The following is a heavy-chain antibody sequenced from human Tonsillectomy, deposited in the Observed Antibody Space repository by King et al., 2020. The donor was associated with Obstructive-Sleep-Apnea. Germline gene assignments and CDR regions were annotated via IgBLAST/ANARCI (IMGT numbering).Heavy chain of an antibody. Sequence: VQMVESGGGVVQPGRSLRLSCAASGFTFTTYALHWVRQAPGKGLEWVAVVSYDGTNTYYADSVRGRFTISRDISKRTLDLEMNSLRIEDTALYFCAREHSSGWFLWDYGGQGILVTVSS. CDR3: AREHSSGWFLWDY. CDR2: VSYDGTNT. CDR1: GFTFTTYA. J-gene: IGHJ4*02. V-gene: IGHV3-30*04. D-gene: IGHD6-19*01.